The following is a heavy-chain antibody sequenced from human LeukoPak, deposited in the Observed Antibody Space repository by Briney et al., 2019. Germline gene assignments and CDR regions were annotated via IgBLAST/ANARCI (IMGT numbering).Heavy chain of an antibody. V-gene: IGHV3-30*03. J-gene: IGHJ4*02. CDR2: ISYDGSNK. CDR1: GFTFSSYG. Sequence: GRSLRLSCAASGFTFSSYGMHWVRQAPGKGLEWVAVISYDGSNKYYADSVKGRFTISRDNSKNTLYLQMNSLRSEDTAVYYCAREYFGGSPNPWLLCGYWGQGTLVTVSS. CDR3: AREYFGGSPNPWLLCGY. D-gene: IGHD3-9*01.